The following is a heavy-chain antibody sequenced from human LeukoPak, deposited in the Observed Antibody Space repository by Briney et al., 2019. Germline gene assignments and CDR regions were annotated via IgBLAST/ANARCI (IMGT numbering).Heavy chain of an antibody. V-gene: IGHV1-18*01. Sequence: RASVTVSCKASGYTFTRYGISWVRQAPGQGLEWMGWINAYNGNTNYAQKLQGRATMTTDTSTSTAYMELRSLRSDDTAVYYCARYRPYSGAAHFDPWGQGTLVTVSS. CDR2: INAYNGNT. D-gene: IGHD4-11*01. CDR3: ARYRPYSGAAHFDP. J-gene: IGHJ5*02. CDR1: GYTFTRYG.